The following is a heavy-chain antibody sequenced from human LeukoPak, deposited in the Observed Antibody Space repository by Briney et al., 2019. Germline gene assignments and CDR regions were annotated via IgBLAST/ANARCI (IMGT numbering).Heavy chain of an antibody. CDR1: GGSISSYY. D-gene: IGHD3-3*01. V-gene: IGHV4-59*08. CDR3: ARESTMERFFDI. J-gene: IGHJ3*02. Sequence: PSETLSLTCTVSGGSISSYYWSWIRQPPGKGLEWIGYIYYTGSTNYNPSLKSPVTVSVDTSKNQFSLNLSSVTAADTAVYYCARESTMERFFDIWGQGTMITVSS. CDR2: IYYTGST.